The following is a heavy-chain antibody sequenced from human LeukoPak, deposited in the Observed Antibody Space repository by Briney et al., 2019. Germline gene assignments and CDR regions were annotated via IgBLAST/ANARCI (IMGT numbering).Heavy chain of an antibody. Sequence: PGGSLRLSCAASGITFGNNWMHWVRQGPGKGLVWISRINSDGGGAIYADTVKGRFTISRDNSKNTLYLQMNSLRAEDTAVYYCARDWSPVVSHDAFDIWGQGTMVTVSS. D-gene: IGHD2-15*01. CDR1: GITFGNNW. CDR2: INSDGGGA. J-gene: IGHJ3*02. CDR3: ARDWSPVVSHDAFDI. V-gene: IGHV3-74*01.